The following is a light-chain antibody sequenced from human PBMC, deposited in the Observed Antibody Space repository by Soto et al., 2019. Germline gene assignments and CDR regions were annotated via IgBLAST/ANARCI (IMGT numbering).Light chain of an antibody. J-gene: IGLJ3*02. CDR1: SSDVGGYNY. V-gene: IGLV2-11*01. CDR2: DVS. CDR3: CSYAGTYTWV. Sequence: QSALTQSRSVSGSPGQPVTISCTGTSSDVGGYNYVSWYQQNPGKAPKLMIYDVSTRPSGVPDRFSGSKSGNTASLTISGLQADDEADYYCCSYAGTYTWVFGGGTKVTVL.